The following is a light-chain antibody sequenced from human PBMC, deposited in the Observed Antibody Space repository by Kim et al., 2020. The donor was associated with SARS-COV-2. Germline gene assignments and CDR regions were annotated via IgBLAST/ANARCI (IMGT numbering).Light chain of an antibody. CDR1: SLRSYY. Sequence: SSELTQDPAVSVALGQTVRITCQGDSLRSYYATWYQQKPGQAPILVIYGKNNRPSGIPDRFSGSSSGNTASLTITGTQAGDEADCYCNSRDSNDNVVFGGGTQLTV. V-gene: IGLV3-19*01. CDR3: NSRDSNDNVV. J-gene: IGLJ2*01. CDR2: GKN.